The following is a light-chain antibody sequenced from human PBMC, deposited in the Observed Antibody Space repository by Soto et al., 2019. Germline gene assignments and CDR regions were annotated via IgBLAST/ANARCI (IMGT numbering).Light chain of an antibody. V-gene: IGLV2-8*01. CDR3: SSYAGNKLRV. CDR2: EVS. CDR1: SSDVGGFNY. Sequence: QAALTQPPSASGSPGQSVTISCTGTSSDVGGFNYVFWYQQHPGKAPKLMIYEVSKRPSGVPDRFSGSKSGNTASLTVSGLQAEDESDYYCSSYAGNKLRVFGGGTQLTVL. J-gene: IGLJ2*01.